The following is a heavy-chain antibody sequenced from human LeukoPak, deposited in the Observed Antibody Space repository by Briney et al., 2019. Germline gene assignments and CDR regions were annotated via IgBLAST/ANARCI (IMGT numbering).Heavy chain of an antibody. J-gene: IGHJ4*02. CDR1: GFTFSSYG. V-gene: IGHV3-33*01. CDR2: IWYDGSNK. CDR3: ARDGAVMTTVTPLDY. Sequence: PGTSLRLSCAASGFTFSSYGMHWVRQAPGKGLEWVAVIWYDGSNKYYADSVKGRFTISRDNSKNTLYLQMNSLRAEDTAVYYCARDGAVMTTVTPLDYWGQGTLVTVSS. D-gene: IGHD4-11*01.